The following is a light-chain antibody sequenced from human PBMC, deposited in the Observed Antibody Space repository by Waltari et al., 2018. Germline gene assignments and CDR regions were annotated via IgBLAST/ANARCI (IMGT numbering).Light chain of an antibody. CDR3: QQYNSYSWS. J-gene: IGKJ1*01. CDR1: QSISSW. Sequence: DIQMTQSPSTLSASVGDRVTITCRASQSISSWLAWYQQKPGKAPKLLIYKASSLESGVPSRFSSGGSWTEYTLTTSSLQPDDFAPYYCQQYNSYSWSFGQGTNVEIK. CDR2: KAS. V-gene: IGKV1-5*03.